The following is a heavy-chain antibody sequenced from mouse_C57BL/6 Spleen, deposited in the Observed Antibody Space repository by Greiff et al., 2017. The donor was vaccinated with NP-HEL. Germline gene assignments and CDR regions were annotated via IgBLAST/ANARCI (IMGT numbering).Heavy chain of an antibody. CDR3: ASDSSGYYAMDY. Sequence: VQLKESGPGMVKPSQSLSLTCTVTGYSITSGYDWHWIRHFPGNKLEWMGYISYSGSTNYNPSLKSRISITHDTSKNHFFLKLNSVTTEDTATYYCASDSSGYYAMDYWGQGTSVTVSS. V-gene: IGHV3-1*01. D-gene: IGHD3-2*02. J-gene: IGHJ4*01. CDR1: GYSITSGYD. CDR2: ISYSGST.